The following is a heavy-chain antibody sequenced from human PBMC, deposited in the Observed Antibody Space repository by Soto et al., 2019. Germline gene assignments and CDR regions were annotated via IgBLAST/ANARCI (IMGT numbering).Heavy chain of an antibody. CDR2: ISAYNGNT. Sequence: ASVKVSCKASGYTFTSYGISWVRQAPGQGLEWMGWISAYNGNTNYAQKLQGRVTMTTDTSTSTAYMELRSLRSDDTAVYYCARDPLRFLEWLLSPWFDPWGQGTLVTVSS. V-gene: IGHV1-18*01. D-gene: IGHD3-3*01. CDR3: ARDPLRFLEWLLSPWFDP. J-gene: IGHJ5*02. CDR1: GYTFTSYG.